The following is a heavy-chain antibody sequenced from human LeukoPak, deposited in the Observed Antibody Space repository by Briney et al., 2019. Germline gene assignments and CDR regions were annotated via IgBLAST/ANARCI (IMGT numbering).Heavy chain of an antibody. Sequence: PGGSLRLSCAASGFTFDNYAMNWVRQAPGKGLEWVANIKQDGSEKYYVDSVKGRFTISRDNAKNSLYLQMNGLRAEDTAVYYCARGLVPPDYWGQGTLVTVSS. D-gene: IGHD2-8*02. CDR1: GFTFDNYA. CDR2: IKQDGSEK. J-gene: IGHJ4*02. V-gene: IGHV3-7*01. CDR3: ARGLVPPDY.